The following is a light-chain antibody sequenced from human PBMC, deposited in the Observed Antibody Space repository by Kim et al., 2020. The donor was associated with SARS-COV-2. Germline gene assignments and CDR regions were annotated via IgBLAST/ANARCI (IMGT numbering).Light chain of an antibody. V-gene: IGKV1-39*01. CDR1: QSISTY. J-gene: IGKJ2*01. CDR2: ATS. CDR3: QQSYSTPPA. Sequence: SAIVGDRVTITCRASQSISTYLDWYQQKPGKAPILLIYATSNLQSGVPLRFSGSGSGTDFTLTISSLQPEDVATYYCQQSYSTPPAFGQGTKLEI.